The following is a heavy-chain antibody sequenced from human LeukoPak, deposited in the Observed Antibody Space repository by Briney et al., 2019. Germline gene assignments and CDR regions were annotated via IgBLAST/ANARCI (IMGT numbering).Heavy chain of an antibody. CDR3: ARALTGTIPFDY. CDR2: ISAYNGNT. V-gene: IGHV1-18*01. D-gene: IGHD1-7*01. CDR1: GYTFTSYG. Sequence: GSVKVSCKASGYTFTSYGISWVRQAPGQGLEWMGWISAYNGNTNYAQKLQGRVTMTTDTSTSTAYMELRSLRSDDAAVYYCARALTGTIPFDYWGQGTLVTVSS. J-gene: IGHJ4*02.